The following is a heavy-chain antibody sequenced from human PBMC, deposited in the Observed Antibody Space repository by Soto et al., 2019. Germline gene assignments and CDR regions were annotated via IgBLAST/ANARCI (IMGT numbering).Heavy chain of an antibody. CDR3: VRASYSSSRPFDY. CDR1: GFTFSSHG. D-gene: IGHD6-6*01. V-gene: IGHV3-64D*08. J-gene: IGHJ4*02. CDR2: ISSNGGST. Sequence: GGSLRLSCAASGFTFSSHGMHWVRQAPGKGLEYVSAISSNGGSTYYADSVKGRFTISRDNSKNTLYLQMSSLRAEDTAVYYCVRASYSSSRPFDYWGQGTLVTVSS.